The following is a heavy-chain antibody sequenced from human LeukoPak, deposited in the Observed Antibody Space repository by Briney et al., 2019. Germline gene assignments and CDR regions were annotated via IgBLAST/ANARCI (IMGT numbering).Heavy chain of an antibody. Sequence: GGSLRLSCAASGFTFSNAWMSWVCQAPGKGLEWVGRIKSKTDGGTTDYAAPVKGRFTISRDDSKNTLYLQMNSLKTEDTAVYYCTTDPSVRYCSSTSCSDWFDPWGQGTLVTVSS. D-gene: IGHD2-2*01. CDR3: TTDPSVRYCSSTSCSDWFDP. J-gene: IGHJ5*02. CDR1: GFTFSNAW. CDR2: IKSKTDGGTT. V-gene: IGHV3-15*01.